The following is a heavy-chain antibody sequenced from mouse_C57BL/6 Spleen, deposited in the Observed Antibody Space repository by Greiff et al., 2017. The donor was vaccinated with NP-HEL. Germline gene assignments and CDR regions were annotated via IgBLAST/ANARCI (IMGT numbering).Heavy chain of an antibody. CDR3: ARNSLAGEDYYSMDY. CDR2: IWTGGGT. J-gene: IGHJ4*01. CDR1: GFSLTSYA. D-gene: IGHD4-1*01. Sequence: VMLVESGPGLVAPSQSLSITCTVSGFSLTSYAISWVRQPPGKGLEWLGVIWTGGGTNYNSALKSRLSISKDNSKSQVFLKMNSLQTDDTARYYCARNSLAGEDYYSMDYWGQGTSVTVSS. V-gene: IGHV2-9-1*01.